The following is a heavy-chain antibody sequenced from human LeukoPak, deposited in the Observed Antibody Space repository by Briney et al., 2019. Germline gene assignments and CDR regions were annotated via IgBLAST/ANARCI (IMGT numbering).Heavy chain of an antibody. CDR2: IRYDGSNK. V-gene: IGHV3-30*02. CDR3: AKDQLRFLEWLLRADAFDI. CDR1: GFTFSSYA. J-gene: IGHJ3*02. Sequence: PGGSLRLSCAASGFTFSSYAMSWVRQAPGKGLEWVAFIRYDGSNKYYADSVKGRFTISRDNSKNTLYLQMNSLRAEDTAVYYCAKDQLRFLEWLLRADAFDIWGQGTMVTVSS. D-gene: IGHD3-3*01.